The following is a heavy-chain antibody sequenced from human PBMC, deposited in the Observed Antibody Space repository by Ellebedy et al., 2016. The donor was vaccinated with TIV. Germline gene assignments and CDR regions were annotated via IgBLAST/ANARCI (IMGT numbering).Heavy chain of an antibody. CDR3: ARLSSGWYGWFDP. J-gene: IGHJ5*02. Sequence: SETLSLTXSVSGGSVSTTTYYWVCLRQPPGKGLEWIGSISFSGDTSYNPSLESRVTLSVDTSKNQFSLMVTSMTAADTAVYYCARLSSGWYGWFDPWGQGTLVTVSS. CDR2: ISFSGDT. CDR1: GGSVSTTTYY. V-gene: IGHV4-39*01. D-gene: IGHD6-19*01.